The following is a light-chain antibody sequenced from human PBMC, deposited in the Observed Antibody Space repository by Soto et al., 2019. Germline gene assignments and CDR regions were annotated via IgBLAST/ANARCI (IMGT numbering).Light chain of an antibody. Sequence: DIHLTHSPSTLSASVGDRVTITCRASESVKSWLAWYQQKPGKAPKLLIYDASSLESGVPARVSSSASGPQFSLTIRSLQPDEFESYYCQQSKSYQWTLGEGTKV. CDR3: QQSKSYQWT. J-gene: IGKJ1*01. CDR1: ESVKSW. V-gene: IGKV1-5*01. CDR2: DAS.